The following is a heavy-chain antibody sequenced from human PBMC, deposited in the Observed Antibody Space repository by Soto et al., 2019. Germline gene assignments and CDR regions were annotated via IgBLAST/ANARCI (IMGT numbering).Heavy chain of an antibody. Sequence: PGGSLRLSCAASGFTFSSYAMSWVRQAPGKGLEWVSAISGSGGSTYYADSVKGRFTISRDNSKNTLYLQMNSLRAEDTAVYYCAKDWYDSSGSPPYFDYWGQGTLVTVSS. CDR1: GFTFSSYA. CDR3: AKDWYDSSGSPPYFDY. CDR2: ISGSGGST. V-gene: IGHV3-23*01. J-gene: IGHJ4*02. D-gene: IGHD3-22*01.